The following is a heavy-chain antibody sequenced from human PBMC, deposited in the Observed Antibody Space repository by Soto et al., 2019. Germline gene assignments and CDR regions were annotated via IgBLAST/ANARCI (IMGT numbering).Heavy chain of an antibody. V-gene: IGHV1-18*04. CDR3: AREVGHMDV. Sequence: AASVKVSCKAFGYTFTTYGINWVRQAPGQGLEWKGRVSPYNGDTTYAQKVQGRVTMTTDTSTRTAYLELRSLRSDDTAVYYCAREVGHMDVWGQGTTVTVSS. J-gene: IGHJ6*02. CDR1: GYTFTTYG. CDR2: VSPYNGDT.